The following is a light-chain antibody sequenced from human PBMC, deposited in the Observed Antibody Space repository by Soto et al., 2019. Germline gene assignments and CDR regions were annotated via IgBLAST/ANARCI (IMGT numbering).Light chain of an antibody. J-gene: IGKJ4*01. CDR3: LQDYDYPLT. CDR1: QAIRND. Sequence: AIQMTQSPSSLSASVGDRVTITCRASQAIRNDVGWYQQKPGKAPKLLIYAASSLQSGVPSRFSGSGSGTDFTLTISSLQPEDFATYYCLQDYDYPLTFGGGTKVEIK. V-gene: IGKV1-6*01. CDR2: AAS.